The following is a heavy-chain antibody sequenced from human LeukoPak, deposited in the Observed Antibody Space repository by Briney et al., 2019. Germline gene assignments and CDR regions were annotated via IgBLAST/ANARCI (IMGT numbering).Heavy chain of an antibody. CDR3: ARDLRPDCSSTSCYHYYYYYMDV. CDR2: MNPNSGNT. J-gene: IGHJ6*03. V-gene: IGHV1-8*01. Sequence: ASVKVSCKASGYTFTSYDINWVRQATGQGLEWMGWMNPNSGNTGYAQKFQGRVTMTTDTSTSTAYMELRSLRSDDTAVYYCARDLRPDCSSTSCYHYYYYYMDVWGKGTTVTIPS. CDR1: GYTFTSYD. D-gene: IGHD2-2*01.